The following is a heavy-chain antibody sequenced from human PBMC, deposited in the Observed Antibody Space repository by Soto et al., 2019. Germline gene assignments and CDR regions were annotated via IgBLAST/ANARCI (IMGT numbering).Heavy chain of an antibody. V-gene: IGHV3-72*01. CDR3: VRVANTTGYHFDY. CDR2: SRNKPNSYTT. D-gene: IGHD5-18*01. J-gene: IGHJ4*02. Sequence: GVSLRLSCAVSGFTFSDHYVDWVRQTPGKGLEWVGRSRNKPNSYTTEYAASVKGRFTISRDESKNSLYLQMSSLNTEDTAIYYCVRVANTTGYHFDYWGQGA. CDR1: GFTFSDHY.